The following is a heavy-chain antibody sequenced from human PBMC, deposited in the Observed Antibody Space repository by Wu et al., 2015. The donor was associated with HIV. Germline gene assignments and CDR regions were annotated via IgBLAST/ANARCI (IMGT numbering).Heavy chain of an antibody. CDR3: ARDGWLSLDAFDI. D-gene: IGHD5-12*01. Sequence: QVRLEQSGAEVKKPGSSVKVSCTTSGGTFNNYAFNWVRQAPGQGLEWMGWINPNSGGTNYAQKFQGRVTMTRDTSISTAYMELSRLRSDDTAVYYCARDGWLSLDAFDIWGQGTMVTVSS. J-gene: IGHJ3*02. CDR2: INPNSGGT. CDR1: GGTFNNYA. V-gene: IGHV1-2*02.